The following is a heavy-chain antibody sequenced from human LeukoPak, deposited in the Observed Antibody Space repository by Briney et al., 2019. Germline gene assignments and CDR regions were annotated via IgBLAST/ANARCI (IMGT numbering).Heavy chain of an antibody. J-gene: IGHJ4*02. CDR3: ARVGYSYEKNYFDY. D-gene: IGHD5-18*01. Sequence: GSLRLSCDVSGFTFSTYSLNWVRQAPGKGLEWIGSIYYSGSTYYNPSLKSRVTISVDTSKNQFSLKLSSVTAADTAVYYCARVGYSYEKNYFDYWGQGTLVTVSS. CDR1: GFTFSTYS. V-gene: IGHV4-39*07. CDR2: IYYSGST.